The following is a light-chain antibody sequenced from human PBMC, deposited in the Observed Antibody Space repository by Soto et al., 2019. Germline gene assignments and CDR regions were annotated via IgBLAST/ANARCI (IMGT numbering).Light chain of an antibody. CDR2: AAS. V-gene: IGKV1-39*01. Sequence: DLQMTQSPSSLSASVGDRVTITCRASQSISTYLNWYQQKVGKAPKLLIYAASSLQRGVPSRFSSSGSGTDFTLTISSLQPEDFATYYCQQRYSTPRTFGQGTKLEIK. CDR3: QQRYSTPRT. J-gene: IGKJ2*02. CDR1: QSISTY.